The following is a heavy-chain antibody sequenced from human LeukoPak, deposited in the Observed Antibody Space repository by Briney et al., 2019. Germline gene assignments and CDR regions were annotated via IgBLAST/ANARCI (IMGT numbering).Heavy chain of an antibody. CDR1: GGSISSYY. D-gene: IGHD4-17*01. CDR2: IYYSGST. J-gene: IGHJ4*02. V-gene: IGHV4-59*01. Sequence: ASETLSLTCTVSGGSISSYYWSWIRQPPGKGLEWIGYIYYSGSTNYNPSLKSRVTISVDTSKNQFSLKLSSVTAADTAVYYCARGGLDDYGILFDYWGQGTLVTVSS. CDR3: ARGGLDDYGILFDY.